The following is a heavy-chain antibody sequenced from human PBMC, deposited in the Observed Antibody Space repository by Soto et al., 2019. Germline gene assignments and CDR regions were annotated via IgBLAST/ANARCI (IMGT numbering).Heavy chain of an antibody. CDR2: ISYDGSNK. CDR3: AKDNNPFYYDSSGISNAFDI. J-gene: IGHJ3*02. Sequence: PGGSLRLSCAASGFTFGSYGMHWVRQAPGKGLEWVAVISYDGSNKYYADSVKGRFTISRDNSKNTLYLQMNSLRAEDTAVYYCAKDNNPFYYDSSGISNAFDIWGQGTMVTVSS. V-gene: IGHV3-30*18. D-gene: IGHD3-22*01. CDR1: GFTFGSYG.